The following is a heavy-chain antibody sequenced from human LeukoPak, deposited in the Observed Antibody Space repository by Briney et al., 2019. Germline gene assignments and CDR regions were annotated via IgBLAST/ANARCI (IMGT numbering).Heavy chain of an antibody. CDR3: ARWQQLVPRGFGY. D-gene: IGHD6-13*01. V-gene: IGHV5-51*01. Sequence: PGESLKISCKASGYKFTNYWIGWVRQMPGKGLEWMTIIYPGDSETRYSPSFQGQVTISADKSIGTMYLQWSSLKASDTAIYYCARWQQLVPRGFGYWGQGTLVTVSS. CDR1: GYKFTNYW. CDR2: IYPGDSET. J-gene: IGHJ4*02.